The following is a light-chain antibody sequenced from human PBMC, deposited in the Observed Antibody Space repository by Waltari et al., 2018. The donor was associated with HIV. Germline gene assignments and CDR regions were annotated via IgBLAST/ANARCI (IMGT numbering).Light chain of an antibody. Sequence: QSVLTQPPSVSAAPGQKVTISCSGSTSNIGNNYVSWYQQLPGTAPKLLIYGNNKRPSGIPDRCSGSKSGTSATLGITGLQTGDEADYYCATWDSSLSAVVFGGGTKLTVL. V-gene: IGLV1-51*01. J-gene: IGLJ2*01. CDR1: TSNIGNNY. CDR3: ATWDSSLSAVV. CDR2: GNN.